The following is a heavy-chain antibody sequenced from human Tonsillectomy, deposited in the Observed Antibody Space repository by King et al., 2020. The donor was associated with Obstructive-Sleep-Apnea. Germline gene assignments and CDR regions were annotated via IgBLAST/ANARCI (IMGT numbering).Heavy chain of an antibody. CDR1: GYSFITYA. V-gene: IGHV3-23*04. CDR2: ISIGGSST. J-gene: IGHJ4*02. CDR3: AKGGSGSFDFYFDY. D-gene: IGHD1-26*01. Sequence: VQLVESGGGLVQPGGSLRLSCAASGYSFITYAMSWVRQAPGKGLEWVSGISIGGSSTNYADSVKGRFPISRDNSKNTLYLQMNSLRADDTAVYYCAKGGSGSFDFYFDYWGQGTLVTVSS.